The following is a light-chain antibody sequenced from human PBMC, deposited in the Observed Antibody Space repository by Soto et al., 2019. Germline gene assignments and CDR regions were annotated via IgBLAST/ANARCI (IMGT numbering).Light chain of an antibody. CDR3: LQHGGYPWT. CDR1: QSVSSY. J-gene: IGKJ1*01. Sequence: EIVLTQSPATLSLSPGERATLSCRASQSVSSYLAWYQQKPGQAPRLLIYDASNRATGIPARFSGSGSGTDFTLTISSLEPEDFAVYYCLQHGGYPWTFGQGTKVEI. CDR2: DAS. V-gene: IGKV3-11*01.